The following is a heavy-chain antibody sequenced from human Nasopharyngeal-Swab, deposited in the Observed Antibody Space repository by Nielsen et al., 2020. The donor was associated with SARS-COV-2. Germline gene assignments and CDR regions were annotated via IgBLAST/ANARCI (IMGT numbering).Heavy chain of an antibody. CDR1: GFTFSNAW. Sequence: GESLKISCAASGFTFSNAWMSWVRQAPGKGLEWVGRIKSKTDGGTTDYAAPVKGRFTISRDVSKNTLYLQMNSLKTEDTAVYYCTTDLGIPGDYWGQGTLVTVSS. V-gene: IGHV3-15*01. CDR3: TTDLGIPGDY. D-gene: IGHD5-18*01. CDR2: IKSKTDGGTT. J-gene: IGHJ4*02.